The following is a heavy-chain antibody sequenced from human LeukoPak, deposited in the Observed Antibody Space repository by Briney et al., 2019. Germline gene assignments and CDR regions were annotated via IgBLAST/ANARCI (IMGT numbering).Heavy chain of an antibody. D-gene: IGHD1-1*01. CDR3: AKTGNPATGDY. CDR2: IYSGGFT. CDR1: GFTFSTYI. Sequence: GGSLRLSCAASGFTFSTYIMNWVRQTPGKGLEWVSVIYSGGFTYYADSVKGRFTISRDNSKNTLYLQMNSLRAEDTAVYYCAKTGNPATGDYWGQGTLVTVSS. V-gene: IGHV3-53*01. J-gene: IGHJ4*02.